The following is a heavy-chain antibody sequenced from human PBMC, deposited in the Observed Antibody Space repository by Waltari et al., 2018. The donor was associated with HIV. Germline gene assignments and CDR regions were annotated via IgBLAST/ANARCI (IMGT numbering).Heavy chain of an antibody. J-gene: IGHJ6*01. CDR1: GGSFSGYY. D-gene: IGHD6-19*01. V-gene: IGHV4-34*01. Sequence: QVHLEQWGTGLLRPSETLSLTCAVYGGSFSGYYCSWIRQSPRRGLEWIGEVNHVGRTNYSPSLKGRVTVSVDTSKNQFSLTMRSVTAADTAVYYCARDSAPGLAVDDDDGEFFYYGLDVWGQGTTVTVSS. CDR2: VNHVGRT. CDR3: ARDSAPGLAVDDDDGEFFYYGLDV.